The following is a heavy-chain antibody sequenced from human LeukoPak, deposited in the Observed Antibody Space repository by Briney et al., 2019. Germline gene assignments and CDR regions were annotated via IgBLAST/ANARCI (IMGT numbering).Heavy chain of an antibody. CDR2: ITHSGST. J-gene: IGHJ6*03. CDR3: ARTTMVRGTYYMDV. CDR1: GGSFSGYY. Sequence: PSETLSLTCAVYGGSFSGYYWSWIRQPPGKGLEWIGKITHSGSTNYNPSLKSRVTISADTSKNQFSLKMRSVTAADTAVYYCARTTMVRGTYYMDVWGKGTTVTISS. V-gene: IGHV4-34*01. D-gene: IGHD3-10*01.